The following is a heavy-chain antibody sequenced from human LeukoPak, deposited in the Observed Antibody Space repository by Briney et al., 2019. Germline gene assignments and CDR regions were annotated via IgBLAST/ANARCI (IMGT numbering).Heavy chain of an antibody. D-gene: IGHD1-7*01. CDR3: ASRSVAGTKITWWPLDF. J-gene: IGHJ4*02. CDR2: INWNGGST. V-gene: IGHV3-20*04. CDR1: GFTFDDYG. Sequence: GGSLRLSCTASGFTFDDYGMNWVRQAPGKGLEWVSGINWNGGSTGYADSVQGRFTISRDNAKNSLYLQMHSLRAEDTAVYYCASRSVAGTKITWWPLDFWGQGTLVTVSS.